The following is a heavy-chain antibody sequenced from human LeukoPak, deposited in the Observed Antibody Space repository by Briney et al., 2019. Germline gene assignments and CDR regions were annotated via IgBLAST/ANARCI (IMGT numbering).Heavy chain of an antibody. Sequence: PGGSLRLSCAASGFTFSTYAMTWVRQAPGKGLEWVSTISGSGDNTYHADSVKGRFTISRDNSKNTLYLQMNSLRAEDTAVYYCARDKVHYDSSGRDYFDYWGQGTLVTVSS. V-gene: IGHV3-23*01. CDR1: GFTFSTYA. CDR2: ISGSGDNT. J-gene: IGHJ4*02. CDR3: ARDKVHYDSSGRDYFDY. D-gene: IGHD3-22*01.